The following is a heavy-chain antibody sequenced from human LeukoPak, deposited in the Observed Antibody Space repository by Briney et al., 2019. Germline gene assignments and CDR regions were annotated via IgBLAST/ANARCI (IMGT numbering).Heavy chain of an antibody. CDR1: GGSFSGYY. CDR2: INHSGST. J-gene: IGHJ4*02. V-gene: IGHV4-34*01. Sequence: SETLSLTCAVYGGSFSGYYWSWIRQPPGKGLEWIGEINHSGSTNYNPSLKSRVTISVDTSKNQFSLKLSSVTAADTAVYYCARALSKVDYKSSYYFDYWGQGTLVTVSS. D-gene: IGHD4-11*01. CDR3: ARALSKVDYKSSYYFDY.